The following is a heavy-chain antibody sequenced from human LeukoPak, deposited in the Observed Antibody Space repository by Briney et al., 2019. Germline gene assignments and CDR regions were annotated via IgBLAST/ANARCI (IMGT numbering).Heavy chain of an antibody. CDR1: GFRFNTFW. CDR3: AELGITMIGGV. CDR2: IKQDGNEK. Sequence: GGSLRLSCAASGFRFNTFWMSWVRQAPGKGLEWVANIKQDGNEKYYADSVKGRFTISRDNAKNSLYLQMNSLRAEDTAVYYCAELGITMIGGVWGKGTTVTISS. J-gene: IGHJ6*04. D-gene: IGHD3-10*02. V-gene: IGHV3-7*01.